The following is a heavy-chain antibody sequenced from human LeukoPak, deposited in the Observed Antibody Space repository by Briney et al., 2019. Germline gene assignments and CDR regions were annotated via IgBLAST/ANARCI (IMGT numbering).Heavy chain of an antibody. CDR1: GYTFIGYY. D-gene: IGHD4-11*01. V-gene: IGHV1-2*02. CDR2: RNPNSGGT. CDR3: AREDYSNYGNWFDP. J-gene: IGHJ5*02. Sequence: ASVKVTCRASGYTFIGYYMHWLRQDPGQGREGMGGRNPNSGGTNYAQKFQGRVTMTRDTSISTAYMEVSRLRSDDTAVYYCAREDYSNYGNWFDPWGQGTLVTVSS.